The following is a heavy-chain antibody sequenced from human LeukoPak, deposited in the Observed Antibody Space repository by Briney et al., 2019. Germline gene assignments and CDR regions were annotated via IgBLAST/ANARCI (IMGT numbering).Heavy chain of an antibody. J-gene: IGHJ4*02. Sequence: ASVKVSCKASGYTFTGYYMHWVRQAPGQGLEWMGIINPSGGSTSYAQKFQGRVTMTRDMSTSTVYMELSSLRSEDTAVYYCARAEVTPTLGYWGQGTLVTVSS. V-gene: IGHV1-46*01. CDR2: INPSGGST. CDR1: GYTFTGYY. CDR3: ARAEVTPTLGY. D-gene: IGHD3-16*01.